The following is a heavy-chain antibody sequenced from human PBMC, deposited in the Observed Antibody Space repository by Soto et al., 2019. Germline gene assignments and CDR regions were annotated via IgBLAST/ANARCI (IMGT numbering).Heavy chain of an antibody. V-gene: IGHV3-23*01. Sequence: EVQLLESGGGLVQPGGSLRLSCAASGFTFSLFAMSWFRQAPGKGLEWVSGISGSAGTTYYTDSLKGRFTITRDNSKNTLYLQMNSLRAEDTAVYYCANWGKGGSDYWGQGTLVTVSS. CDR1: GFTFSLFA. D-gene: IGHD3-16*01. J-gene: IGHJ4*02. CDR3: ANWGKGGSDY. CDR2: ISGSAGTT.